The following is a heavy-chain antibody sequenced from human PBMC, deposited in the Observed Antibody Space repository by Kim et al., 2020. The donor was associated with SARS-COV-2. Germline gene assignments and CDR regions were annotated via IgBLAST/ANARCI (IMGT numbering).Heavy chain of an antibody. V-gene: IGHV4-39*07. D-gene: IGHD4-17*01. J-gene: IGHJ5*02. Sequence: NPSLKSRVTISVDTDKNQFSLKLSSVAAADTAVYYCAREYGDYGNWFDPWGQGTLVTVSS. CDR3: AREYGDYGNWFDP.